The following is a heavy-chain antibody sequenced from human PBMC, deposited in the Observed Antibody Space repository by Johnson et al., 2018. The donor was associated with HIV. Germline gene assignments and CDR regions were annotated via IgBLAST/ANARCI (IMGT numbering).Heavy chain of an antibody. CDR2: ISSSGSTI. CDR3: AKEEGNGAFDI. CDR1: GFTFSDYY. J-gene: IGHJ3*02. Sequence: VQLLESGGVVVQPGGSLRLSCAASGFTFSDYYMNWIRQAPGKGLEWVSYISSSGSTIYYADSVKGRFTVSRDNAKNSLYLQMNSLRAEDTAVYDCAKEEGNGAFDIWGQGAMVTVSS. D-gene: IGHD2-8*01. V-gene: IGHV3-11*04.